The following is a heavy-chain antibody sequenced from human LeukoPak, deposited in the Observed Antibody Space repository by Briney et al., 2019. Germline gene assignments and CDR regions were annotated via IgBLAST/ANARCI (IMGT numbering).Heavy chain of an antibody. V-gene: IGHV3-23*01. Sequence: GGPLRLSCAPSGFTFSSYGMRGVRPAPGKGLVWVSAITGNGGRTYYADSVKGRFTISRDNSKNTLYLQMNSLRAEDTAVYYCAKGYYYDSSGYYWNRGPADYWGQGTLVTVSS. CDR1: GFTFSSYG. CDR2: ITGNGGRT. D-gene: IGHD3-22*01. CDR3: AKGYYYDSSGYYWNRGPADY. J-gene: IGHJ4*02.